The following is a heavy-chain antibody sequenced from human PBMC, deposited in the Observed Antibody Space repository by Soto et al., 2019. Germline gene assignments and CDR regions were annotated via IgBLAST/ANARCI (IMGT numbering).Heavy chain of an antibody. Sequence: TSETLSLTCAVSGGSISSSNWWSWVRQPPGKGLEWIGEIYHSGSTNYNPSLKSRVTISVDKSKNQFSLKLSSVTAADTAVYYCARGEPYYDILTGYYGYYYGMDVWGQGTTVTVSS. CDR1: GGSISSSNW. CDR2: IYHSGST. V-gene: IGHV4-4*02. D-gene: IGHD3-9*01. J-gene: IGHJ6*02. CDR3: ARGEPYYDILTGYYGYYYGMDV.